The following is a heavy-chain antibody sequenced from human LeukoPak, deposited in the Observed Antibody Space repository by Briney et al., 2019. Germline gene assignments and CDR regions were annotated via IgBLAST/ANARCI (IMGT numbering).Heavy chain of an antibody. CDR2: IYFSGST. D-gene: IGHD1-26*01. Sequence: PSETLSLTCIVSGGSISSSSYYWGWIRQPPGKGLEWIWSIYFSGSTYYNPSLKSRVTISVDTSKNQFSLKLSSVTAADTAVYYCARDSGSYYGGVRETGPYYFDYWGQGTLVTVSS. CDR1: GGSISSSSYY. CDR3: ARDSGSYYGGVRETGPYYFDY. J-gene: IGHJ4*02. V-gene: IGHV4-39*07.